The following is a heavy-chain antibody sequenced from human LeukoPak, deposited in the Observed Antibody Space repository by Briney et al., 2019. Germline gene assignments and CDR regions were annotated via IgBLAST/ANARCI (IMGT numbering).Heavy chain of an antibody. CDR3: ARGGLDFWSGYSTDAFDI. CDR2: INWNGGST. D-gene: IGHD3-3*01. CDR1: GFTFDDYG. J-gene: IGHJ3*02. Sequence: GGSLRLSCAASGFTFDDYGMSWVRQAPGKGLEWVSGINWNGGSTGYADSVEGRFTISRDNAKNSLYLQMNSLRAEDTALYHCARGGLDFWSGYSTDAFDIWGQGTMVTVSS. V-gene: IGHV3-20*01.